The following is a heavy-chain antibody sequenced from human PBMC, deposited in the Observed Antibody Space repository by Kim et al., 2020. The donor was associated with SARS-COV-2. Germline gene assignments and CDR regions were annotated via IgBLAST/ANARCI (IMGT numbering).Heavy chain of an antibody. Sequence: GGSLRLSCAASGFTFSSYSMNWVRQAPGKGLEWVSSISSSSSYIYYADSVKGRFTISRDNAKNSLYLQMNSLRAEDTAVYYCARNGFLEWLHSYYFDYWGQGTLVTVSS. J-gene: IGHJ4*02. CDR2: ISSSSSYI. D-gene: IGHD3-3*01. CDR1: GFTFSSYS. V-gene: IGHV3-21*01. CDR3: ARNGFLEWLHSYYFDY.